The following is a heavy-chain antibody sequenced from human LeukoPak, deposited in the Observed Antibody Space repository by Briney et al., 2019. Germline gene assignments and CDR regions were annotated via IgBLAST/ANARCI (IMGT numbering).Heavy chain of an antibody. D-gene: IGHD6-13*01. CDR1: GFTFSSYA. CDR2: LSGSGGST. CDR3: AKIAAAGHNVDY. Sequence: PGGSLRLSCAASGFTFSSYAMSWVRPAPGKGLEWVGALSGSGGSTYYADSVKGRSTISRDNSKNPLYKQRTSLRAEDTAVYYCAKIAAAGHNVDYWGQGTLVTVSS. V-gene: IGHV3-23*01. J-gene: IGHJ4*02.